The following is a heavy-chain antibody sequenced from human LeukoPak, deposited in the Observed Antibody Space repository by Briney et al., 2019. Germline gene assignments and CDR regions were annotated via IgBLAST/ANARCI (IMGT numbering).Heavy chain of an antibody. CDR2: ISSSSSYI. D-gene: IGHD2-8*01. V-gene: IGHV3-21*01. CDR1: GFTFSSYS. CDR3: ARDGGYCTNGVCYRYSFVY. J-gene: IGHJ4*02. Sequence: GGSLRLSCAASGFTFSSYSMNWVRQAPGKGLEWVSSISSSSSYIYYADSVKGRFTISRDNAKNSLYLQMNSLRAEDTAVYYCARDGGYCTNGVCYRYSFVYWGQGTLVPSPQ.